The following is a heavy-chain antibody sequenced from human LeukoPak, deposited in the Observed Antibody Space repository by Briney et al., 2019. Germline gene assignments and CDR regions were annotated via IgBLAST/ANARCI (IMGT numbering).Heavy chain of an antibody. D-gene: IGHD4-17*01. Sequence: SETLSLTCTVSGGSISSSSYYWGWIRQPPGKGLEWIGSIYYSGSTYYNPSLKSRVTISVDTSKNQFSLKLSSVAAADKAVYYCASRSTVTTFGYYFDYWGQGTLVTVSS. V-gene: IGHV4-39*01. CDR1: GGSISSSSYY. J-gene: IGHJ4*02. CDR2: IYYSGST. CDR3: ASRSTVTTFGYYFDY.